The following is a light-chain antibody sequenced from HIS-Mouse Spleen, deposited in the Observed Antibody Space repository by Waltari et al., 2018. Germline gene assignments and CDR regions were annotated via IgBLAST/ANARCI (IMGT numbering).Light chain of an antibody. V-gene: IGLV2-23*01. CDR3: CSYAGSSTWV. J-gene: IGLJ3*02. Sequence: QSALTQPASVSWSPGQSITISCTGTSSDVGSYNLVPWYQQHPGKAPKLMIYEGSKRPSGVSNRFSGSKSGNTASLTISGLQAEDEADYYCCSYAGSSTWVFGGGTKLTVL. CDR2: EGS. CDR1: SSDVGSYNL.